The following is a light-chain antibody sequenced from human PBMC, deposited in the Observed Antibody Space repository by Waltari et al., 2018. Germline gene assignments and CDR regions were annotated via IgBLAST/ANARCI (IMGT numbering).Light chain of an antibody. CDR2: RNN. V-gene: IGLV10-54*01. CDR3: SAWDHSLRAWV. Sequence: QAGLTPPPSVSTDLRPTATLTCTGTSNNVGSLCAPWLQLHQGHPPKLLSYRNNNRPSGISERFSASRSGNTASLTITGLQPEDEADYYCSAWDHSLRAWVFGGGTKVTVL. CDR1: SNNVGSLC. J-gene: IGLJ3*02.